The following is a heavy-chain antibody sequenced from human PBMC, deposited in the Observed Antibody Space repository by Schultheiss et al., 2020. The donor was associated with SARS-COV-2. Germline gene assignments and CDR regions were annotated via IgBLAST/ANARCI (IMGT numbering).Heavy chain of an antibody. Sequence: GESLKISCAASGFTFSSYDMHWVRQATGKGLEWVSAIGTAGDTYYQGSVKGRFTISRENAKNTLYLQINSLRAEDKAVYYCAREGCSSTSCYTLMDYYYMDVWGKGTTVTVSS. D-gene: IGHD2-2*02. V-gene: IGHV3-13*04. CDR3: AREGCSSTSCYTLMDYYYMDV. CDR2: IGTAGDT. J-gene: IGHJ6*03. CDR1: GFTFSSYD.